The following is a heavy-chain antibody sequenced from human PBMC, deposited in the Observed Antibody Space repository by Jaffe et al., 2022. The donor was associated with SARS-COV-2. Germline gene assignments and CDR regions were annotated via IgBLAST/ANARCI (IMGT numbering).Heavy chain of an antibody. J-gene: IGHJ3*02. CDR1: GFTFSSYA. Sequence: QVQLVESGGGVVQPGRSLRLSCAASGFTFSSYAMHWVRQAPGKGLEWVAVISYDGSNKYYADSVKGRFTISRDNSKNTLYLQMNSLRAEDTAVYYCARDLGQQLGWGAFDIWGQGTMVTVSS. CDR2: ISYDGSNK. V-gene: IGHV3-30*04. CDR3: ARDLGQQLGWGAFDI. D-gene: IGHD6-13*01.